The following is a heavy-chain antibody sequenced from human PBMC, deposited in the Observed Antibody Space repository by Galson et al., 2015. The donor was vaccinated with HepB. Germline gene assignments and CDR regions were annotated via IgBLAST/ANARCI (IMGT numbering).Heavy chain of an antibody. CDR3: ARDMSPYYDIHLFGTDYYYGMDV. CDR2: ISGGGVST. J-gene: IGHJ6*02. D-gene: IGHD3-9*01. V-gene: IGHV3-23*01. Sequence: SLRLSCAGSGLTFINYALSWVRQAPGKGLEWVSGISGGGVSTYYTDSVKGRFTISRDNSKNTLYLQMNSLRAEDTAVYYCARDMSPYYDIHLFGTDYYYGMDVWGQGTTVTVSS. CDR1: GLTFINYA.